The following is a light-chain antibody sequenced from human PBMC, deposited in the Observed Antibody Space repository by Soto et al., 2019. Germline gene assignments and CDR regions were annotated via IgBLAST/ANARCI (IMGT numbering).Light chain of an antibody. J-gene: IGKJ1*01. V-gene: IGKV1-5*03. Sequence: DIRMTQSPSTLSASVGDRVPITCLARQSISSWLAWYQQKPGKAPKLLIYKASSLESGVQSRFSGSGSGTEFTLTIISLQPDDFATSYCQQYNSYPWTCGQGTKVEIK. CDR1: QSISSW. CDR3: QQYNSYPWT. CDR2: KAS.